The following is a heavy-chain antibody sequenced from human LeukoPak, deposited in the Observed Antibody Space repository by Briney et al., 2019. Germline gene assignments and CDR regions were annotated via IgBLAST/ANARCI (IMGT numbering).Heavy chain of an antibody. V-gene: IGHV3-7*01. Sequence: GGSLRLSCAASGSIFSSYWMAWVRQAPGKGLEWVANIKEDGSDKNYVDSVKGRFTISRDNAKNSLYLQMNSLRAEDTAVYYCARDAGYGYDRFDYWGQGTQVTVSS. CDR2: IKEDGSDK. D-gene: IGHD5-18*01. J-gene: IGHJ4*02. CDR1: GSIFSSYW. CDR3: ARDAGYGYDRFDY.